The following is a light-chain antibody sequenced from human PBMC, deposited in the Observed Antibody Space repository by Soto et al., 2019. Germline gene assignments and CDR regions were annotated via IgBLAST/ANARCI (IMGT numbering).Light chain of an antibody. CDR3: QHYKDYSWT. Sequence: DIHMTQSPSTLSASVGDRVTITCRASQSISLWVAWYQQKPGRAPNLLIYKTSSLETGVPSRFSGSGSRTEFTLTICSLQPDDFATYYCQHYKDYSWTFGQGTKVEVK. CDR2: KTS. V-gene: IGKV1-5*03. J-gene: IGKJ1*01. CDR1: QSISLW.